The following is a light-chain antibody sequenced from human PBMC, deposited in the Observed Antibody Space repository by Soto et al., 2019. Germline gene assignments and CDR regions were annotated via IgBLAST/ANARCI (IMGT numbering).Light chain of an antibody. CDR2: GAT. V-gene: IGKV3-20*01. CDR1: QSVSTNS. J-gene: IGKJ4*01. CDR3: QKYFTSPLT. Sequence: IVLTQSPGTLSSSPGERVTLSCRASQSVSTNSLAWYQQKPGQAPRLLIYGATRRASGIPDRFSGSGSGTDFPLTTSRLAPEDFAMYYCQKYFTSPLTFGGGTEVDI.